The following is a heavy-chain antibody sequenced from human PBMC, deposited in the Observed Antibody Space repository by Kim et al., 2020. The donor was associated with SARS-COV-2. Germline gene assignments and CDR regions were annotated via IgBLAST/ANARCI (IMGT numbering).Heavy chain of an antibody. D-gene: IGHD3-10*01. V-gene: IGHV4-59*08. Sequence: KSRITISVDTSKKQFSLKLSSVTAADTTVYYCARQGGTMVRGVKYYFDYWGQGTLVTVSS. J-gene: IGHJ4*02. CDR3: ARQGGTMVRGVKYYFDY.